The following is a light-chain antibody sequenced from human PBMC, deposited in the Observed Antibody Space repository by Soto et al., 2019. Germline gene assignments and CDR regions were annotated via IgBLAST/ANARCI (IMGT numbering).Light chain of an antibody. J-gene: IGLJ3*02. CDR3: SSYTSSSTWV. Sequence: QSVLTQPASVSGSPGQSITISCTGTSSDVGGYNYVSWYQQHPGKAPKVMIYDGSNRPSGVSNRFSGSKSGNTASLTISGLQAEDEADYYCSSYTSSSTWVFGGGTKLTVL. CDR2: DGS. V-gene: IGLV2-14*01. CDR1: SSDVGGYNY.